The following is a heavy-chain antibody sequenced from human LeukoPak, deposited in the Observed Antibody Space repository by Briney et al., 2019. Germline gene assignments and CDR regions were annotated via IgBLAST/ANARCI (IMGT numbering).Heavy chain of an antibody. Sequence: PGGSLRLSCAVSGFIFSDYGFHWVRQAPGKGLEWVAVTRWDGGIKQYADSVKGRFTISRDDSKNTLYLQMNFLKSEDTAVYYCARWGGTRQYYFDYWGQGTLVSVS. D-gene: IGHD1-1*01. CDR2: TRWDGGIK. V-gene: IGHV3-33*01. J-gene: IGHJ4*02. CDR1: GFIFSDYG. CDR3: ARWGGTRQYYFDY.